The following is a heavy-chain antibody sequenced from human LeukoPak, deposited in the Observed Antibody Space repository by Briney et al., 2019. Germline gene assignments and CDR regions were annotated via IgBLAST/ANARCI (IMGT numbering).Heavy chain of an antibody. Sequence: GRSLRLSCAASGFTFSTYGMHWVRQAPGKGLEWVAVIWSDGSNKYYADSVKGRFTISRDNSKNTLYLQMNSLRAEDTAVYYCAKDIIERFLEWLGYYYYYGMDVWGQGTTVTVSS. J-gene: IGHJ6*02. D-gene: IGHD3-3*01. CDR1: GFTFSTYG. V-gene: IGHV3-33*06. CDR3: AKDIIERFLEWLGYYYYYGMDV. CDR2: IWSDGSNK.